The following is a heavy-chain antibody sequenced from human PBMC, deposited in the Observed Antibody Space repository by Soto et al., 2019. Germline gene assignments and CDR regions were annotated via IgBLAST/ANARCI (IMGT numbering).Heavy chain of an antibody. CDR3: ARDLVGYSYVLRQYYAKDV. D-gene: IGHD5-18*01. J-gene: IGHJ6*02. Sequence: PSQTLYLTCPISGDSVSSNSAAWNLIRQSQLRGLEWLGRTYYRSKWYNDYAVSVKSRIPINPDTYKNKFSLQLNSVTPEDTAVYYCARDLVGYSYVLRQYYAKDVWGQGTTVTVS. CDR2: TYYRSKWYN. CDR1: GDSVSSNSAA. V-gene: IGHV6-1*01.